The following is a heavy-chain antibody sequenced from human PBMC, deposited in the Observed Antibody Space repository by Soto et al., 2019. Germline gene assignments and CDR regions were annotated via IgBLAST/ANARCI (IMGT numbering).Heavy chain of an antibody. D-gene: IGHD3-9*01. V-gene: IGHV4-4*02. Sequence: QVQLQESGPGLVKPSGTLSLTCAVSGGSISSSNWWSWVRQPPGKGLEWIGEIYQSGSTNYNPSPKIRVNISVDKSNSRSSLKLTSVTAAHTAVYYCARGRNDILTGYADWGQGTLVTVSS. CDR1: GGSISSSNW. J-gene: IGHJ4*02. CDR3: ARGRNDILTGYAD. CDR2: IYQSGST.